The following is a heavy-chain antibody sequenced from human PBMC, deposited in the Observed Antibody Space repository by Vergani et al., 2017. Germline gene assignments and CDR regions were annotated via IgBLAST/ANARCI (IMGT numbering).Heavy chain of an antibody. D-gene: IGHD3-3*01. Sequence: QVQLVQSGAEVKKPGSSVKVSCKASGGTFSSYTISWVRQAPGQGLEWMGRIIPILGIANYAQKFQGRVTMTRDTSISTAYMELSRLRSDDTAVYYCARATYYDFWSGYYRTFDYWGQGTLVTVSS. CDR3: ARATYYDFWSGYYRTFDY. J-gene: IGHJ4*02. V-gene: IGHV1-69*02. CDR2: IIPILGIA. CDR1: GGTFSSYT.